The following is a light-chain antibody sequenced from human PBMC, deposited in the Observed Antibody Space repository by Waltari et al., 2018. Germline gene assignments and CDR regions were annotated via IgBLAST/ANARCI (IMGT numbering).Light chain of an antibody. CDR3: CSFAGSYTYV. V-gene: IGLV2-11*01. Sequence: QSALTQPRSVSGSPGQSVTISCAGTSRDVGGYDYVSWFQQHPGKVPKLLIYEVNERPSDVPDRFSGSKAANTASLTISGLQTEDEADYYCCSFAGSYTYVFGSGTRVTVL. CDR2: EVN. CDR1: SRDVGGYDY. J-gene: IGLJ1*01.